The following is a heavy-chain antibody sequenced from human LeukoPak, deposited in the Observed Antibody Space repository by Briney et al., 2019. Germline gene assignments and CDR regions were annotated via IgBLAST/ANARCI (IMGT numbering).Heavy chain of an antibody. CDR3: ARDYCSSTSCYYFDY. Sequence: ASVKVSCKASGGTFSSYAISWVRQAPGQGLEWMGGIIPIFGTANYAQKFQGRVTIAADESTSTAYMELSSLRSEDTAVYYCARDYCSSTSCYYFDYWGQGTVVTVSS. V-gene: IGHV1-69*13. CDR1: GGTFSSYA. CDR2: IIPIFGTA. J-gene: IGHJ4*02. D-gene: IGHD2-2*01.